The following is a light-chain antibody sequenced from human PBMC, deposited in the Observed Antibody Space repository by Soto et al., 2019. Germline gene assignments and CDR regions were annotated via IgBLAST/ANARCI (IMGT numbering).Light chain of an antibody. CDR2: KAS. CDR3: QQYNSYSWT. CDR1: QSISSW. V-gene: IGKV1-5*03. J-gene: IGKJ1*01. Sequence: DIQMTQSPSTLSASVGDRVTITCRASQSISSWLAWYQQKPGKAPKLLIYKASSLESGVPSRFSGSGSGTELTLTISSLQPDDLATYNCQQYNSYSWTFGQGTKVEIK.